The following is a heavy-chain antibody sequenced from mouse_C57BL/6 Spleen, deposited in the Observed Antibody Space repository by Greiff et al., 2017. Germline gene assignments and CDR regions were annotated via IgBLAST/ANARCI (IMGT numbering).Heavy chain of an antibody. J-gene: IGHJ1*03. CDR3: ARGSNYVYFDV. D-gene: IGHD2-5*01. Sequence: QVQLQQSGAELVKPGASVKISCKASGYAFSSYWMNWVKQRPGKGLEWIGQIYPGDGDTNYNGKFKGKATLTADKSSSTAYMQLSGLTSADSAVYFCARGSNYVYFDVWGTGTTVTVSS. CDR2: IYPGDGDT. V-gene: IGHV1-80*01. CDR1: GYAFSSYW.